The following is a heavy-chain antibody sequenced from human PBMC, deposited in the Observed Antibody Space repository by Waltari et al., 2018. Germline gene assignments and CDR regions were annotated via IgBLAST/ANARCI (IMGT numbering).Heavy chain of an antibody. J-gene: IGHJ4*02. CDR2: ISGSGGST. Sequence: EVQLLESGGGLVQPGGSLRLSCAASGFTFSSYAMSWVRQAPGKGLEWVSAISGSGGSTYYAESVKGRFTISRDNSKNTLYLQMNSLRAEDTAVYYCAKERLYYYDSSGYPDYWGQGTLVTVSS. CDR1: GFTFSSYA. D-gene: IGHD3-22*01. CDR3: AKERLYYYDSSGYPDY. V-gene: IGHV3-23*01.